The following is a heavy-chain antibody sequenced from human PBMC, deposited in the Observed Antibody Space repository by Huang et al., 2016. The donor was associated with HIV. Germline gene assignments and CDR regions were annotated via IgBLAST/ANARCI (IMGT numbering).Heavy chain of an antibody. J-gene: IGHJ6*03. Sequence: QVQLVESGGGVVQPGRSLRLSCAASGLAFSNYAIHWVRQAPEKGMEWVMVVTKDRNKKYYADSVKGRITISRDNAKTRLFLQMNSLKSEDSAVYYCATDGGGPQPFFYYMDVWGKGTTVTVSS. V-gene: IGHV3-30-3*01. CDR3: ATDGGGPQPFFYYMDV. D-gene: IGHD3-16*01. CDR1: GLAFSNYA. CDR2: VTKDRNKK.